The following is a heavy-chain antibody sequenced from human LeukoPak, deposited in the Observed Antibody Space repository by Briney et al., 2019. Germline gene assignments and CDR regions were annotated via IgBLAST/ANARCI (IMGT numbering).Heavy chain of an antibody. Sequence: SETLSLTCAVYGGSFSGYYWSWIRQPPGKGLEWIGEINHSGSTNYNPSLKSRVTISVDTPKNQFSLKLSSVTAADTAVYYCARDGTDYYYYYGMDVWGQGTTVTVSS. D-gene: IGHD1-14*01. CDR2: INHSGST. CDR1: GGSFSGYY. J-gene: IGHJ6*02. V-gene: IGHV4-34*01. CDR3: ARDGTDYYYYYGMDV.